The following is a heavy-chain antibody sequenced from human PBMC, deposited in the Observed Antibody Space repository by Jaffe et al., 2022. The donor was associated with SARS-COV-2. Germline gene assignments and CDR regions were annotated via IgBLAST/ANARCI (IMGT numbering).Heavy chain of an antibody. CDR3: AKGGTESYGDYVYFDY. CDR1: GFTFDDYA. J-gene: IGHJ4*02. CDR2: ISWNSGSI. V-gene: IGHV3-9*01. Sequence: EVQLVESGGGLVQPGRSLRLSCAASGFTFDDYAMHWVRQAPGKGLEWVSGISWNSGSIGYADSVKGRFTISRDNAKNSLYLQMNSLRAEDTALYYCAKGGTESYGDYVYFDYWGQGTLVTVSS. D-gene: IGHD4-17*01.